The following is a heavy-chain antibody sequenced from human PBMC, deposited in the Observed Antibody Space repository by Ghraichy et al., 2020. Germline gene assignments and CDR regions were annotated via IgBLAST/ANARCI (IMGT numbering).Heavy chain of an antibody. CDR2: ISSGSNTM. CDR1: GFRFRDYY. CDR3: VRYSGSFYYYSGMDV. Sequence: GESLNISCATAGFRFRDYYMTWIRQAPGRGLEWVSYISSGSNTMHYADSVKGRFAISRDNAQNSVHLQMNSLRAEDTAVYYCVRYSGSFYYYSGMDVWGQGTTVTVSS. J-gene: IGHJ6*02. V-gene: IGHV3-11*04. D-gene: IGHD1-26*01.